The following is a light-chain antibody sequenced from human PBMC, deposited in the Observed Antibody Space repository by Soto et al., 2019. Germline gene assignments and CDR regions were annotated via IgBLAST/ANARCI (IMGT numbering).Light chain of an antibody. CDR3: ATGDGILNGVV. Sequence: QSVLTQPPSASGTPGQRVTISCSGSSCNIGSNIVNCYQQLSRTAPKLLIHTNNQRPSGVPDRFSGSKAGTSASLAISGLQYEDEADYYCATGDGILNGVVFGGGTKLTVL. CDR1: SCNIGSNI. J-gene: IGLJ3*02. V-gene: IGLV1-44*01. CDR2: TNN.